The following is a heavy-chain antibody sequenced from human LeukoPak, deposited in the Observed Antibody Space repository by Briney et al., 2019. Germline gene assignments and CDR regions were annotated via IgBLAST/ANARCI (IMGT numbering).Heavy chain of an antibody. V-gene: IGHV3-33*01. CDR2: IWYDGSNK. J-gene: IGHJ4*02. D-gene: IGHD6-13*01. CDR1: GFTFSSYG. CDR3: ARDRAPQYSSSWPD. Sequence: PGGSLRLSCAASGFTFSSYGMHWVRQAPGKGLEWVAVIWYDGSNKYYADSVKGRFTISRDNSKNTLYLQMNSLRAEDMAVYYCARDRAPQYSSSWPDWGRGTLVTVSS.